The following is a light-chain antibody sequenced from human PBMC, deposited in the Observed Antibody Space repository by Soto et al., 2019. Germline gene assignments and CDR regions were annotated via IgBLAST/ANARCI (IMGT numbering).Light chain of an antibody. CDR2: GAF. Sequence: EFVLTQSPGTLSLSPVERATLSCMASPSVTNYLAWYQQKPGQPPRLLIYGAFNRAAGIPARFSGSGSGTDFTLTISSLEPEDSAVYYCQQRNIWPPVTFGQGTKVDIK. J-gene: IGKJ1*01. CDR3: QQRNIWPPVT. V-gene: IGKV3-11*01. CDR1: PSVTNY.